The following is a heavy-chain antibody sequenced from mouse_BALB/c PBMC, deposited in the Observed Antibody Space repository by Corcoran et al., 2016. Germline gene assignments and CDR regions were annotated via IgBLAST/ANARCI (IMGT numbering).Heavy chain of an antibody. CDR1: GYTFTNYG. V-gene: IGHV9-3-1*01. Sequence: QIQLVQSGPELKKPGETVKISCKASGYTFTNYGMNWVKQAPGKGLKWMGWINTYTGEPTYADDFKGRFAFSLETSASTAYLQINNLKNGDTATYFCARMITTRYFDVWGAGTTVTVSS. J-gene: IGHJ1*01. D-gene: IGHD2-4*01. CDR3: ARMITTRYFDV. CDR2: INTYTGEP.